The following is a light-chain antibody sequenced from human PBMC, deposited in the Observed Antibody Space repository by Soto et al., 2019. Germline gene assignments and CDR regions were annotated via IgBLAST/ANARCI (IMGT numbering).Light chain of an antibody. CDR3: KQYGNSPWT. CDR2: AAS. V-gene: IGKV3-20*01. Sequence: EVVLTQSPDTLSLSPGEGATLSCRASQSSFDTNLGWFQQKPGQAPRLLIYAASTRATGIPDSFSGSRSGTDFTLTISRLEPEDAAVYYSKQYGNSPWTLGQGTKVEI. CDR1: QSSFDTN. J-gene: IGKJ1*01.